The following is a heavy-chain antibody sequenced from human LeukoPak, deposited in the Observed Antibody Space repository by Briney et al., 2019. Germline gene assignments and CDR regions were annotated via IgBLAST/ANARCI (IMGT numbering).Heavy chain of an antibody. CDR1: GXRFASYC. Sequence: GESLRISSKGSGXRFASYCISWVGQMHGKGLEWMGMIDPSDSYTNYSPSFQGHVTISADKSTSTAYLQWSSLMASGTAEYYCAGDTGYYYGMDVWGQGTTVTVSS. V-gene: IGHV5-10-1*01. CDR2: IDPSDSYT. D-gene: IGHD1-14*01. CDR3: AGDTGYYYGMDV. J-gene: IGHJ6*02.